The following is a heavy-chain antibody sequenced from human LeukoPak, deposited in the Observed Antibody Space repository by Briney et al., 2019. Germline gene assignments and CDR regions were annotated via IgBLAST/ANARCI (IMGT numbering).Heavy chain of an antibody. Sequence: QSGGSLRLSCAASGFTFSSYAMSWVRQAPGKGLEWVSAISGSGGSTYYADSVKGRFTISRDNSKNTLYLQMNSLRAEDTAVYYCAKGREQQLVLFDYWGQGTLVTVSS. D-gene: IGHD6-13*01. V-gene: IGHV3-23*01. CDR1: GFTFSSYA. CDR3: AKGREQQLVLFDY. J-gene: IGHJ4*02. CDR2: ISGSGGST.